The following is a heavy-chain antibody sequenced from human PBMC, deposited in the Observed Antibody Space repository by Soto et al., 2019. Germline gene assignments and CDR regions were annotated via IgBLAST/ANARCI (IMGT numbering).Heavy chain of an antibody. V-gene: IGHV4-31*03. Sequence: QVQLQESGPGLVKPSQTLSLTCTVSGGSISSGGYYWSWIRQHPGKGLEWIGYIYYSGRTYYKPSLKSRVTISVDTSKNQFSLKLSSVTAADTAVYYCARVPKYYDSRASPGRYGMDVWGQGTTVTVSS. CDR3: ARVPKYYDSRASPGRYGMDV. D-gene: IGHD3-22*01. CDR1: GGSISSGGYY. CDR2: IYYSGRT. J-gene: IGHJ6*02.